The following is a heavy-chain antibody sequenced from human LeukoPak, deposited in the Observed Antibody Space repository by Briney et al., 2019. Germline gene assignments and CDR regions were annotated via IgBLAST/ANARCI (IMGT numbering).Heavy chain of an antibody. V-gene: IGHV3-21*01. CDR2: ITTSSSYI. J-gene: IGHJ5*02. CDR3: ARGDGLTAVAGTGWFDP. CDR1: GFTFSNYN. Sequence: GGSLSLSCAASGFTFSNYNMNWVRQAPGKGLEWISSITTSSSYILYADSVKGRFTISRDNAKNSLYLQMDSLRVEDTAVYYCARGDGLTAVAGTGWFDPWGQGTLVPVSS. D-gene: IGHD6-19*01.